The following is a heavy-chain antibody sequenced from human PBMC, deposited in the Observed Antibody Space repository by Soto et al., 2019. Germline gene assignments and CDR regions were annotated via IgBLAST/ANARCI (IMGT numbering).Heavy chain of an antibody. CDR1: GFTFSSYA. V-gene: IGHV3-23*01. CDR2: ISGSGGST. D-gene: IGHD6-19*01. J-gene: IGHJ4*02. CDR3: AKEEGEYSSGWMGFDY. Sequence: EVQLLESGGGLVQPGGSLRLSCAASGFTFSSYAMSWVRQAPGKGLEWVSAISGSGGSTYYADSVKGRFTISRDNSKNTLYLQMNSLRAEDTAVYYCAKEEGEYSSGWMGFDYWGQGTLVTVPS.